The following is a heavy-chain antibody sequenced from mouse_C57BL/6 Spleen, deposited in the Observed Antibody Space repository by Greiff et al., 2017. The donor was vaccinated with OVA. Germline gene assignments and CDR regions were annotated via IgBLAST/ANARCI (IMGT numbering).Heavy chain of an antibody. CDR1: GYTFTSYW. CDR3: ARSSGLYYGSSYLYAMDY. V-gene: IGHV1-61*01. D-gene: IGHD1-1*01. J-gene: IGHJ4*01. CDR2: IYPSDSET. Sequence: QVQLQQPGAELVRPGSSVKLSCKASGYTFTSYWLDWVKQMPGQGLEWIGNIYPSDSETHYNQKFKDKATLTVDKSSSTAYMQLSSLTSEDSAVYYCARSSGLYYGSSYLYAMDYWGQGTSVTVSS.